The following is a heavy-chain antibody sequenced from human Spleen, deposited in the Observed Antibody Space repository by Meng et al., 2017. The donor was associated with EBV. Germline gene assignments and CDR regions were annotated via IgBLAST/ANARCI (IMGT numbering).Heavy chain of an antibody. Sequence: PVSAPGLLKPSGPLSLTCTVSGVSVRSASYYWTWIRQPPGKALEWIGYIHYSGNPNYNSSLKRRVTISVDMSKNQFSLRLSSLTAADTAVYYCARLFYYGSGRLKFDFWGQGTLVTVSS. V-gene: IGHV4-61*01. CDR1: GVSVRSASYY. CDR3: ARLFYYGSGRLKFDF. J-gene: IGHJ4*02. CDR2: IHYSGNP. D-gene: IGHD3-10*01.